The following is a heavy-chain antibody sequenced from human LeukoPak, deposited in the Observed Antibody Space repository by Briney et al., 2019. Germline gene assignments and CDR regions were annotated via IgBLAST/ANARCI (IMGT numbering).Heavy chain of an antibody. CDR2: ISSSGSTI. J-gene: IGHJ6*02. CDR1: GFTFSDYY. D-gene: IGHD3-3*01. V-gene: IGHV3-11*01. CDR3: ARVKEDTYDFWSGSYYYGMDV. Sequence: GGSLRLSCAASGFTFSDYYMSWIRQAPGKGLEWVPYISSSGSTIYYADSVKGRFTISRDNAKNSMYLQMNSLRAEDTAVYYCARVKEDTYDFWSGSYYYGMDVWGQGTTVTVSS.